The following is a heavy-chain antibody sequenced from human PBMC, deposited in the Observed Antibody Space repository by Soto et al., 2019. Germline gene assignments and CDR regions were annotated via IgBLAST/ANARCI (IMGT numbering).Heavy chain of an antibody. CDR3: ASNVPGIQLWFSHFDY. V-gene: IGHV3-23*01. CDR1: GFTFSSYA. D-gene: IGHD5-18*01. Sequence: GGSLRLSCAASGFTFSSYAMSWVHQAPGKGLEWVSAISGTGGSTYYADSVKGRFTISRDNAKNTLYLQMNSLRAEDPAVYYCASNVPGIQLWFSHFDYWGQATLVSVSS. J-gene: IGHJ4*02. CDR2: ISGTGGST.